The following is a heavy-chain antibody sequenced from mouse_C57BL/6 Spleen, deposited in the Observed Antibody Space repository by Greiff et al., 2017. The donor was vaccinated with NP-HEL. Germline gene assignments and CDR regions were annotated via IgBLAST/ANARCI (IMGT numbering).Heavy chain of an antibody. CDR1: GFNIKDYY. J-gene: IGHJ4*01. D-gene: IGHD1-1*01. V-gene: IGHV14-2*01. CDR2: IDPEGGET. CDR3: ASYYGSSYEGYAMDY. Sequence: EVQLQQSGAELVKPGASVKLSCTASGFNIKDYYLHWVKQRTEPGLEWIGRIDPEGGETKYAPKFQGKATITADTASNTAYLQLSSLTSEDTAVYYGASYYGSSYEGYAMDYWGQGTSVTVSS.